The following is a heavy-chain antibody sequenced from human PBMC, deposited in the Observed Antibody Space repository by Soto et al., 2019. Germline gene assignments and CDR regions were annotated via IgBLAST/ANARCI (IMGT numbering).Heavy chain of an antibody. D-gene: IGHD2-2*01. CDR3: ARDPAVVPGAPRNAFDI. CDR2: IWYDGSNK. Sequence: QVQLVKSGGGVVQPGRSLRLSCAASGFTFSSYGMHWVRQAPGKGLEWVAVIWYDGSNKYYADSVKGRFTISRDNSKNTLYLQMNSLRAEDTAVYYCARDPAVVPGAPRNAFDIWGQGTMVTVSS. V-gene: IGHV3-33*01. CDR1: GFTFSSYG. J-gene: IGHJ3*02.